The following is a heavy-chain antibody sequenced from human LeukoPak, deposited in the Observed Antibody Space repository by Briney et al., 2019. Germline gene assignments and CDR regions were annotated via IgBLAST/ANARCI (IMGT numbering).Heavy chain of an antibody. CDR1: GGSISSGSYY. V-gene: IGHV4-61*02. Sequence: SETLSLTCTVSGGSISSGSYYWSWIRQPAGKGLAWLGRIYTSGSTNYNPSLKSRVTMSVDTSKNQFSLKLSSVTAADTAVYYCARAFIAARPDYYYYGMDVWGQGTTVTVSS. CDR3: ARAFIAARPDYYYYGMDV. J-gene: IGHJ6*02. CDR2: IYTSGST. D-gene: IGHD6-6*01.